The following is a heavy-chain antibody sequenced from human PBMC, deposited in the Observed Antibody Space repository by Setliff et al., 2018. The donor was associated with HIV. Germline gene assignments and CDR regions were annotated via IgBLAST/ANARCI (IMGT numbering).Heavy chain of an antibody. Sequence: LGESLKISCKASGYTFMNYWIGWVRQVPGKGLEWVGIIYPGDFETRYGPSFRGQVTISVQKSLNTAYLQWTVLKASDTAMYYCARRHRIGSTNGLFDTWGQGTLVTVSS. CDR3: ARRHRIGSTNGLFDT. D-gene: IGHD2-2*01. CDR1: GYTFMNYW. V-gene: IGHV5-51*01. J-gene: IGHJ5*02. CDR2: IYPGDFET.